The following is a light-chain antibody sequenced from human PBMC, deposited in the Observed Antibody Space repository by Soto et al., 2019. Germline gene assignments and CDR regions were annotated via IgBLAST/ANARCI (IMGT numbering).Light chain of an antibody. V-gene: IGLV2-14*01. CDR1: SSDVGGYNY. CDR3: SSYTSSGTYVV. CDR2: AVN. Sequence: QSALTQPASVSGSPGQSITLSCTGTSSDVGGYNYVSWYQQHPGKAPKLLIYAVNDRPSGISDRFSGAKSDNTASLTISGLQAEDEADYYCSSYTSSGTYVVFGGGTKLTVL. J-gene: IGLJ2*01.